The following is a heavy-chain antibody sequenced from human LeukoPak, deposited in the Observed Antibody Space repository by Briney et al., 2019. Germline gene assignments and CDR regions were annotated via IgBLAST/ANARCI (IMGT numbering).Heavy chain of an antibody. Sequence: GGSLRLSCATSGFTFSRYSMSWVRPTPGRGLEWVAAIKEDGSDKYYVDSMKGRFTISRDNAQNSLYLQMSSLRAEDTALYYCARAYHFENGGYYRHFDFWGQGTLVIVSS. J-gene: IGHJ4*02. D-gene: IGHD3-22*01. CDR3: ARAYHFENGGYYRHFDF. CDR1: GFTFSRYS. CDR2: IKEDGSDK. V-gene: IGHV3-7*04.